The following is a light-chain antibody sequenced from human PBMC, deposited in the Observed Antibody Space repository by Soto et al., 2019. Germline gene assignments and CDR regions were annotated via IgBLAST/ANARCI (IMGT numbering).Light chain of an antibody. Sequence: QSALTQPASVSGSPAQSITISCTRTSTDVGGYNYVSWYQQHPGKAPKLMIYEVSNRPSGVSLRFSGSKSGNTASLTISGLQAEDEADYYCCSYAGSYSWVFGGGTKVTVL. CDR2: EVS. CDR3: CSYAGSYSWV. J-gene: IGLJ3*02. CDR1: STDVGGYNY. V-gene: IGLV2-14*01.